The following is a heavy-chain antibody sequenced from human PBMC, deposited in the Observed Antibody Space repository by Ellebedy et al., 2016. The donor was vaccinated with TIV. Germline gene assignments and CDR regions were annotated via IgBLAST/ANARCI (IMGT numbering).Heavy chain of an antibody. CDR3: ARDRFDWSNVFDL. CDR2: IIPMFRTA. Sequence: ASVKVSCKASGDTFSSYAISWVRQAPGQGLEWMGGIIPMFRTATYDQQFQGTVTITADESTSTAYMELSSLRSEDTAVYHCARDRFDWSNVFDLWGQGTLVTVSS. CDR1: GDTFSSYA. V-gene: IGHV1-69*13. D-gene: IGHD3-9*01. J-gene: IGHJ3*01.